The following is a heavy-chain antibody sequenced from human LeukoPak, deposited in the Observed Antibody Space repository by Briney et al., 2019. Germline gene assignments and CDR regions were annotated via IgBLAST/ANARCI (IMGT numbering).Heavy chain of an antibody. CDR2: ISYDGSNK. CDR3: ATAAAGTSY. V-gene: IGHV3-30*04. CDR1: GFTFSSYA. D-gene: IGHD6-13*01. J-gene: IGHJ4*02. Sequence: PGRSLRLSCAASGFTFSSYAMHWVRQAPGKGLEWVAVISYDGSNKYYADPVKGRFTISRDNSKNTLYLQMNSLRAEDTAVYYCATAAAGTSYWGQGTLVTVSS.